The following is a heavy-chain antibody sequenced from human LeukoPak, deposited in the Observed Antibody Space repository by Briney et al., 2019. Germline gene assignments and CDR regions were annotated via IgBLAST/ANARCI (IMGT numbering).Heavy chain of an antibody. CDR2: ISSSGSTI. V-gene: IGHV3-48*03. Sequence: GGSLRLSCAASRFTFSSYAMSWVRQAPGKGLEWVSYISSSGSTIYYADSVKGRFTISRDNAKNSLYLQMNSLRAEDTAVYYCARDRFGEQPDYWGQGTLVTVSS. D-gene: IGHD3-10*01. J-gene: IGHJ4*02. CDR3: ARDRFGEQPDY. CDR1: RFTFSSYA.